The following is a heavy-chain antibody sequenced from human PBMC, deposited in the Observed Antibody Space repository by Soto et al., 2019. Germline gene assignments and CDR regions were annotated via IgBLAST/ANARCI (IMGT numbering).Heavy chain of an antibody. Sequence: EVQLAESGGGLAQPGGSLRLSCAASGFTLSGYAMDWVRQAPGKGLEYVSGISSNGVGTYYANSVQGRFTISRDNSKNTVYLQMGSVRPDDMAVYYCARRARPDFYYMDVWGKGTTVTVSS. V-gene: IGHV3-64*01. J-gene: IGHJ6*03. CDR2: ISSNGVGT. D-gene: IGHD6-6*01. CDR3: ARRARPDFYYMDV. CDR1: GFTLSGYA.